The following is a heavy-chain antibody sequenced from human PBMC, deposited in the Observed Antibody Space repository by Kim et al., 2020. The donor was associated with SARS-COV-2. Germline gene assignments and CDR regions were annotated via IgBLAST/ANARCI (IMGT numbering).Heavy chain of an antibody. CDR1: GYTFTSYS. D-gene: IGHD3-22*01. Sequence: ASVKVSCKASGYTFTSYSMHWVRQAPGQGLEWMGMINPSGGSTSYAQKLQGRVTMTADTSTSTAYMELSSLRSEDTAVYYCASAAALEDYGSSGYYRQLGYWGQGTLVTVSS. V-gene: IGHV1-46*04. CDR3: ASAAALEDYGSSGYYRQLGY. CDR2: INPSGGST. J-gene: IGHJ4*02.